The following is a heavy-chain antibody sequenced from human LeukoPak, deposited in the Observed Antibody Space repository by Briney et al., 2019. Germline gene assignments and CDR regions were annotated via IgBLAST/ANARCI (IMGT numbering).Heavy chain of an antibody. D-gene: IGHD3-22*01. J-gene: IGHJ4*02. V-gene: IGHV3-53*04. CDR3: ARVWDGTDYYDSSGYYLDY. CDR1: GFTVSSNY. CDR2: IYSGGST. Sequence: GGSLRLSCAASGFTVSSNYMSWVRQAPGKGLEWVSVIYSGGSTYYADSVKGRFTIPRHNSKNTLYLQMNSLRAEDTAVYYCARVWDGTDYYDSSGYYLDYWGQGTLVTVSS.